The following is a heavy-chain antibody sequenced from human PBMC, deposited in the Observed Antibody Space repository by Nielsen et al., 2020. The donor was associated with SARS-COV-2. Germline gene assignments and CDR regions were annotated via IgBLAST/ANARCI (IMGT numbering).Heavy chain of an antibody. CDR3: ARDPRSYDFWSGYMVGE. Sequence: GGSLTLSCAASGFTFSSDSMNWVRQAPGKGLEWVSYIRSSSSTIYYADSVKGRFTISRDNAKNSLYLQMNSLRAEDTAVYYCARDPRSYDFWSGYMVGEWGQGTLVTVSS. V-gene: IGHV3-48*04. CDR2: IRSSSSTI. CDR1: GFTFSSDS. J-gene: IGHJ4*02. D-gene: IGHD3-3*01.